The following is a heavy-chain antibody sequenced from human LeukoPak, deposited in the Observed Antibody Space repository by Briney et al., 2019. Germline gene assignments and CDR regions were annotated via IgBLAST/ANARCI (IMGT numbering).Heavy chain of an antibody. J-gene: IGHJ4*02. D-gene: IGHD6-13*01. Sequence: PGGSLRLSCAASGFTFSDYSMNWVRQAPGKGLEWISYISGSGTIYYADSVKGRFTISRDNAQRLVYLQMNSLRAEDTAVYYCARESSSWYDGRFDYWGQGTLVTVSS. CDR1: GFTFSDYS. V-gene: IGHV3-48*01. CDR3: ARESSSWYDGRFDY. CDR2: ISGSGTI.